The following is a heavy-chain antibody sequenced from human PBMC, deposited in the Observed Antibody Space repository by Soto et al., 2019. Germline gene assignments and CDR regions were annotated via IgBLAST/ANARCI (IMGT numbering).Heavy chain of an antibody. D-gene: IGHD2-15*01. CDR3: ARRRTCSGGSCYFRRTFDI. V-gene: IGHV4-59*12. CDR1: GGYISSYD. Sequence: PSETLCLTCPVSGGYISSYDWSWIRQPPGKGLEWIGYIYYSGSTNYNPSLKSRVTISVDTSKNQFSLKLSSVSAADTAVYYCARRRTCSGGSCYFRRTFDIWGQGTLVTVSS. CDR2: IYYSGST. J-gene: IGHJ3*02.